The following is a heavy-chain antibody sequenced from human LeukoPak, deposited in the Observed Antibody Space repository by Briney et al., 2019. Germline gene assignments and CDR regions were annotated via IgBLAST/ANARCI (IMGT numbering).Heavy chain of an antibody. CDR1: GFTFSSYA. CDR3: AKDNPTTDY. J-gene: IGHJ4*02. Sequence: PGGSLRLSCAASGFTFSSYAMTWVRQAPGKGLEWVSAISGDGDTKYADSVKGRFTVSRDNSKNTLYLQMNSLRAEDTAVYYCAKDNPTTDYWGQGTLVTVSS. D-gene: IGHD5-12*01. V-gene: IGHV3-23*01. CDR2: ISGDGDT.